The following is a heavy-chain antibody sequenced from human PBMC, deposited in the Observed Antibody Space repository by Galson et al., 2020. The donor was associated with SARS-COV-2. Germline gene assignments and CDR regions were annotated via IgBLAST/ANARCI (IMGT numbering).Heavy chain of an antibody. CDR1: GGSISSSSYY. CDR2: NYYSGSS. Sequence: SETLSLTCTVSGGSISSSSYYWGWIRQPPGKGLEWIGSNYYSGSSYYNPSLQSRVTISVDTSKNQFSLKLSSVTAADTAVYYCACGEKGFWSGSPAVKPLAGGHYFDYWGQGTLVTVSS. V-gene: IGHV4-39*01. D-gene: IGHD3-3*01. J-gene: IGHJ4*02. CDR3: ACGEKGFWSGSPAVKPLAGGHYFDY.